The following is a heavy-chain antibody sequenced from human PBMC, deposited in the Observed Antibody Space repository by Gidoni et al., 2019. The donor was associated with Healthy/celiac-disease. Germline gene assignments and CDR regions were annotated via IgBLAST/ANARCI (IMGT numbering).Heavy chain of an antibody. J-gene: IGHJ4*02. CDR2: IYSGGST. CDR1: GFTVSSNY. V-gene: IGHV3-66*02. Sequence: EVQLVESGGGLVQPGGSLRLSCAASGFTVSSNYMSWVRQAPGKGLEWVSVIYSGGSTYYADSVKGRFTISRDNSKNTLYLQMNSLRAEDTAVYYCARDIGRSSGWIDYWGQGTLVTVSS. D-gene: IGHD6-19*01. CDR3: ARDIGRSSGWIDY.